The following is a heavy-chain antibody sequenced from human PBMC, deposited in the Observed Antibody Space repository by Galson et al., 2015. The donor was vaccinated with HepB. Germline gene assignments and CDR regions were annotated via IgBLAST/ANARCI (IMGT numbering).Heavy chain of an antibody. D-gene: IGHD6-6*01. CDR3: ATVKSSSLDY. CDR1: GHSFSSYW. V-gene: IGHV5-51*03. Sequence: SGAEVKKPGESLKISCKGSGHSFSSYWIGWVRQLPGKGLEWMGFISPGDSVTRYSPSFQGQVTISADKSISTAYLQWSSLKASDTAMYYCATVKSSSLDYWGQGTLVTVSS. J-gene: IGHJ4*02. CDR2: ISPGDSVT.